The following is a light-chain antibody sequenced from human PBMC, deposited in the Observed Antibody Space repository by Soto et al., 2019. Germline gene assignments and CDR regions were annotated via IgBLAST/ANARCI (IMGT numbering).Light chain of an antibody. J-gene: IGKJ1*01. CDR3: QQYNNWPRT. CDR1: QNVSSN. Sequence: EIVMTQSPATLSVSPRERATLSCRANQNVSSNLAWYQQKPGQAPRPLIYGTSTRATGIPTRFSGSGSGTEFTLTISSLQSEDFAVYYCQQYNNWPRTFGQGTNVEIK. V-gene: IGKV3-15*01. CDR2: GTS.